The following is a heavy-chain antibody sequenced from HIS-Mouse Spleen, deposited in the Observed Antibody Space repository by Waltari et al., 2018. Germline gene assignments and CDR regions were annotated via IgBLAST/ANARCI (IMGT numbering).Heavy chain of an antibody. V-gene: IGHV3-30*04. CDR2: ISYDGSNK. J-gene: IGHJ3*02. CDR1: GFTFSRSA. D-gene: IGHD6-19*01. CDR3: ARGAVAGDAFDI. Sequence: QVQLVESGGGVVQPGRSLRLSWAASGFTFSRSAMHWVRQAPGKGLEWVAVISYDGSNKYYADSVKGRFTISRDNSKNTLYLQMNSLRAEDTAVYYCARGAVAGDAFDIWGQGTMVTVSS.